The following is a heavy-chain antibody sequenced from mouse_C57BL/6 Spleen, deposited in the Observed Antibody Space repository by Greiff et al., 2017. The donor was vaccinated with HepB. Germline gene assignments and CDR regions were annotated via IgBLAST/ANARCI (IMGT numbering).Heavy chain of an antibody. V-gene: IGHV1-26*01. CDR1: GYTFTDYY. CDR3: ARAVVDYYYAMDY. D-gene: IGHD1-1*01. Sequence: EVQLQQSGPELVKPGASVKISCKASGYTFTDYYMNWVKQSHGKSLEWIGDINPNNGGTSYNQKFKGKATLTVDKSSSTAYMELRSLTSEDSAVYYCARAVVDYYYAMDYWGQGTSVTVSS. J-gene: IGHJ4*01. CDR2: INPNNGGT.